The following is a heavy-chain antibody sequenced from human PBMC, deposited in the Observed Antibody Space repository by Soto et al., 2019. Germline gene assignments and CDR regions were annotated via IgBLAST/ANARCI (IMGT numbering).Heavy chain of an antibody. J-gene: IGHJ1*01. CDR3: ARPAGVRGVRKAEYFQH. Sequence: QVQLVESGGGVVQPGRSLRLSCAASGFTFSSYAMHWVRQAPGKGLEWVAVISYDGSNKYYADSVKGRFTISRDNSKNTLYLQMNSLRAGDTAVYYCARPAGVRGVRKAEYFQHWGQGTLVTVSS. CDR2: ISYDGSNK. D-gene: IGHD3-10*01. CDR1: GFTFSSYA. V-gene: IGHV3-30-3*01.